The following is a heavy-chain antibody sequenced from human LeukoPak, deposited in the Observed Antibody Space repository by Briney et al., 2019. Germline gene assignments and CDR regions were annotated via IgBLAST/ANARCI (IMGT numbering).Heavy chain of an antibody. D-gene: IGHD4-23*01. CDR1: GDSISSSSYY. V-gene: IGHV4-39*01. CDR2: IYYSGST. Sequence: SETLSVTCPVSGDSISSSSYYWGWIRQPPGKGLEWIGSIYYSGSTYYNPSLKSRVTISVDTSKNQFYLKLRLVTAADAAVYYWAGRWGTGVTVIYYFDYWGQGTLVTVSS. J-gene: IGHJ4*02. CDR3: AGRWGTGVTVIYYFDY.